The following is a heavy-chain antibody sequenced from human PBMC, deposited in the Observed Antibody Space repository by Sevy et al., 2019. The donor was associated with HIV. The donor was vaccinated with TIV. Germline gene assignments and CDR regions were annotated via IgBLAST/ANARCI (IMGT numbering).Heavy chain of an antibody. Sequence: GGSLILSCAASGFTFSSYTMHWVRQAPGKGLEWVANIIYDGSMKYYADSVKGRFTISRDNSKNTLYLQMNSLSAEDTAVYYCARDQHDYAGNVRTGWFDPWGQGILVTVSS. CDR1: GFTFSSYT. D-gene: IGHD4-17*01. V-gene: IGHV3-30-3*01. CDR2: IIYDGSMK. CDR3: ARDQHDYAGNVRTGWFDP. J-gene: IGHJ5*02.